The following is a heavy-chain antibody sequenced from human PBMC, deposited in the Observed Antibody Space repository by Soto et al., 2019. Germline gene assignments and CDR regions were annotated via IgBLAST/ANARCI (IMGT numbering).Heavy chain of an antibody. Sequence: GGSLRLSCAASGFTFSSYAMSWVRQAPGKGLEWVSAISGSGGSTYYADSVKGRFTISRDNSKNTLYLQMNSLRAEDTVVYYCAKDPDYYYYYGMDVWGQGTTVTVSS. CDR3: AKDPDYYYYYGMDV. V-gene: IGHV3-23*01. CDR2: ISGSGGST. J-gene: IGHJ6*02. CDR1: GFTFSSYA.